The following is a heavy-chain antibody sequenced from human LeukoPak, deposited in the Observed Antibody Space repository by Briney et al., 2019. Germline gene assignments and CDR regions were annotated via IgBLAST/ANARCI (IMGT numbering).Heavy chain of an antibody. CDR3: TRDAEISGYTWYNWFDP. CDR2: IYYTGAT. CDR1: DYSISSGYGYY. D-gene: IGHD3-22*01. J-gene: IGHJ5*02. Sequence: ETLSLTCTVSDYSISSGYGYYWGWIRQPPGKGLEWLGYIYYTGATKYNPSLESRVTISVDTSKSQFSLQLSSVTAADTAVYYCTRDAEISGYTWYNWFDPWGQGILVTVSS. V-gene: IGHV4-61*08.